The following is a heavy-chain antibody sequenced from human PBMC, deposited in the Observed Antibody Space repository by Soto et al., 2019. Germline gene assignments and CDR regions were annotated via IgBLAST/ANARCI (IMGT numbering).Heavy chain of an antibody. CDR1: GYSISSGYY. V-gene: IGHV4-38-2*02. CDR3: ARDLAARDYYYYGMDV. D-gene: IGHD6-6*01. Sequence: PETLSLTCAVSGYSISSGYYWGWIRQPPGKGLEWIGSIYHSGSTYYNPSLKSRVTISVDTSKNQFSLKLSSVTAADTAVYYCARDLAARDYYYYGMDVWGQGTTVTVS. CDR2: IYHSGST. J-gene: IGHJ6*02.